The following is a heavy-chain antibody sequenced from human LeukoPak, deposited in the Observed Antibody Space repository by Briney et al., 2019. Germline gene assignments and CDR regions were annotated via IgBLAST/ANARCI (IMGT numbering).Heavy chain of an antibody. CDR2: INPSGGST. J-gene: IGHJ5*02. CDR1: GYTFTSYY. V-gene: IGHV1-46*01. Sequence: ASVKVSCKASGYTFTSYYMHWVRQAPGQGLEWMGIINPSGGSTSYAQKFQGRVTMTRDTSTSTVYMELSSLRSEDTAVYYCARDRDSHYDSSGYTFDPWGQGTLVTVSS. D-gene: IGHD3-22*01. CDR3: ARDRDSHYDSSGYTFDP.